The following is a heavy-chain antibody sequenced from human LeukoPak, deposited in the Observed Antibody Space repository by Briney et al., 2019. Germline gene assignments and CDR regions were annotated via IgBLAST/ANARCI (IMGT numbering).Heavy chain of an antibody. Sequence: GGSLRLSWAASAFTVSCKYIGCVRQAPGKGLEWVSVIYSGDTTYYADSVKGRFTISRDSSKNTLYLQMNSLRVEDTAGYYCARVDYSKWFDAWGQGTLVTVSS. D-gene: IGHD2-15*01. CDR2: IYSGDTT. J-gene: IGHJ5*02. CDR3: ARVDYSKWFDA. CDR1: AFTVSCKY. V-gene: IGHV3-53*01.